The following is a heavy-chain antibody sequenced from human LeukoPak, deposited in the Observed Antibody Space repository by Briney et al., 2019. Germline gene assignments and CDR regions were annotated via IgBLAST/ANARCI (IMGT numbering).Heavy chain of an antibody. V-gene: IGHV3-30*02. Sequence: GGSLRLSCAGSGFTLSSYGMHWVRQAPGKGLEWVAFIRYDGSNKYYADSVKGRFTISRDNSKNTLYLQMNSLRAEDTAVYYCAKDLDIVVVVAATRGLGDYWGQGTLVTVSS. CDR3: AKDLDIVVVVAATRGLGDY. CDR2: IRYDGSNK. D-gene: IGHD2-15*01. CDR1: GFTLSSYG. J-gene: IGHJ4*02.